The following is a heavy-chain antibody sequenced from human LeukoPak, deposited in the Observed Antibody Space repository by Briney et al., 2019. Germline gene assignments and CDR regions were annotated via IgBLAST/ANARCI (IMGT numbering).Heavy chain of an antibody. Sequence: SETLSLTCTVSGGSISSGGYYWTWIRQHPGKGLEWIGYMYHSGSTYYNPSLKSRVTISVDTYKNQFYLKLTSVTASVTAMYYCARGGTTVANYYFDYWGQGTLVTVPS. V-gene: IGHV4-31*03. CDR3: ARGGTTVANYYFDY. J-gene: IGHJ4*02. CDR2: MYHSGST. D-gene: IGHD4-23*01. CDR1: GGSISSGGYY.